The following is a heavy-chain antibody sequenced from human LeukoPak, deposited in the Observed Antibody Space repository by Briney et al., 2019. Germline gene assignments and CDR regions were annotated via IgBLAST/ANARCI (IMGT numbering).Heavy chain of an antibody. V-gene: IGHV1-18*01. CDR3: ARDHLVRGSFDY. Sequence: ASVKVSCKASGYTFTSYGIGWVRQAPGQGLEWMGWISAYNGNTNYAQKLQGRVTMTTDTSTSTAYMELRSLRSDDTAVYYCARDHLVRGSFDYWGQGTLVTVSS. J-gene: IGHJ4*02. CDR1: GYTFTSYG. D-gene: IGHD6-6*01. CDR2: ISAYNGNT.